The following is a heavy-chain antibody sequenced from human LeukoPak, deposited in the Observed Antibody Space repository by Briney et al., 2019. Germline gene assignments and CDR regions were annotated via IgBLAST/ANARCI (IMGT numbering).Heavy chain of an antibody. V-gene: IGHV5-51*01. J-gene: IGHJ6*02. CDR3: ARVPGYSSSWYGYYYYYYGMDV. Sequence: GESLKISCKGSGYSFTNYWIGWVRQMPGKGLEWMGIIYPGDSDTRYSPSFQGQVTISADKSISTAYLQWSSLKASDTAMYYCARVPGYSSSWYGYYYYYYGMDVWGQGTTVTVSS. CDR1: GYSFTNYW. CDR2: IYPGDSDT. D-gene: IGHD6-13*01.